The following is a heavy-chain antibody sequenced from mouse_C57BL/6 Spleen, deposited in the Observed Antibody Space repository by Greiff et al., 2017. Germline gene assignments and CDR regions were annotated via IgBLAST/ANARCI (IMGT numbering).Heavy chain of an antibody. J-gene: IGHJ2*01. Sequence: EVQLQQSGPELVKPGASVKISCKASGYTFTDYYMNWVKQSHGKSLEWIGDINPNNGGTSYNQKFKGKATLTVDKSSSTADMALRSLTSEDSAVYYCARWLLLFDYWGQGTTLTVSS. CDR3: ARWLLLFDY. V-gene: IGHV1-26*01. D-gene: IGHD2-3*01. CDR2: INPNNGGT. CDR1: GYTFTDYY.